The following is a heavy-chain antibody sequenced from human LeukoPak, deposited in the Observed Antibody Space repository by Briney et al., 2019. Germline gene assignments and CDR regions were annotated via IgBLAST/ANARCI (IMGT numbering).Heavy chain of an antibody. CDR2: MSPNSGDT. CDR3: ARGPPNWGYDY. J-gene: IGHJ4*02. V-gene: IGHV1-8*01. D-gene: IGHD7-27*01. Sequence: ASVKVSCKASGYTFTSYDFNWVRQATGQRPEWMGSMSPNSGDTGYAQKFQDRVTMTRNTSISTAYMELSSLRSDDTAVYYCARGPPNWGYDYWGPGTLVTVSS. CDR1: GYTFTSYD.